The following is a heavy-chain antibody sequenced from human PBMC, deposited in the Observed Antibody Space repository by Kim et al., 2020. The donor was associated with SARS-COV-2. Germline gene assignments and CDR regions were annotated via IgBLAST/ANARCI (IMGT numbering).Heavy chain of an antibody. CDR2: IAPSDSYT. CDR1: GYSFTSYW. CDR3: VRRRFLVGETYAMDV. D-gene: IGHD3-3*01. J-gene: IGHJ6*02. V-gene: IGHV5-10-1*01. Sequence: GESLKISCKGSGYSFTSYWITWVRQMPGKGLEWMGTIAPSDSYTNYSPSFQGHVTISADKSISTAYLQWSSLKASDTAIYYCVRRRFLVGETYAMDVWGQGTPVTVSS.